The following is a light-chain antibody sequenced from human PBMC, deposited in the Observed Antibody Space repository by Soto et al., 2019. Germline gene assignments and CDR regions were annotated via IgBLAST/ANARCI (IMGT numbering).Light chain of an antibody. J-gene: IGKJ4*01. CDR2: KAS. CDR3: QQYEDYILT. V-gene: IGKV1-5*03. Sequence: DIQMTQSPSTLSASVGDRVTITCRASQSIGTWLAWYQQKPGKAPKVLIYKASSLESGVPSRFSGSGSGTEFTLTISSLQPDDFATYYCQQYEDYILTFGGGTKLEIK. CDR1: QSIGTW.